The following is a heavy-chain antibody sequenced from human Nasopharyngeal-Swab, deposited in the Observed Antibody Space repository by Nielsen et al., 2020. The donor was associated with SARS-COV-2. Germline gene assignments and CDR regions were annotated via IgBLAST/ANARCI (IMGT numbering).Heavy chain of an antibody. D-gene: IGHD6-19*01. Sequence: GESLKISCAASGFTFSDYYMSWIRQAPGKGLEWVSYISSSGSTIYYADSVKGRFTISRDNAKNSLYLQMNSLRAEDTAVYYWARVGGGSGWYSNWFDPWGQGTLVTVSS. CDR2: ISSSGSTI. J-gene: IGHJ5*02. CDR3: ARVGGGSGWYSNWFDP. CDR1: GFTFSDYY. V-gene: IGHV3-11*04.